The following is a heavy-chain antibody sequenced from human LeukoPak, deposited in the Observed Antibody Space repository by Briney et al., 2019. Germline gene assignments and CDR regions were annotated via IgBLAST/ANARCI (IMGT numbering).Heavy chain of an antibody. J-gene: IGHJ4*02. CDR3: AKGGIFGAH. Sequence: GGSLRLSCAASGFTFSSYAMSWVRHAPGKGREGVSAISGSGGSTYYADSGKGRFTISRDNSKNTLYLKMNSLRDEDTAVYYCAKGGIFGAHWGQGTLVTVSS. CDR1: GFTFSSYA. D-gene: IGHD3-3*01. CDR2: ISGSGGST. V-gene: IGHV3-23*01.